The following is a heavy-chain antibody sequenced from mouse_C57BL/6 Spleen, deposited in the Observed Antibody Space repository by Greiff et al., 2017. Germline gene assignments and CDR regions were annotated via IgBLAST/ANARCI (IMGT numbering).Heavy chain of an antibody. CDR1: GYTFTGYW. V-gene: IGHV1-9*01. CDR2: ILPGSGST. Sequence: QVQLQQSGAELMKPGASVKLSCKATGYTFTGYWIEWVKQRPGHGLEWIGEILPGSGSTNYNEKFKGKATFTADTSSNTADMQLSSLTTEDSAIYYCARGGINYDYFDYWGQGTTLTVSS. J-gene: IGHJ2*01. D-gene: IGHD2-1*01. CDR3: ARGGINYDYFDY.